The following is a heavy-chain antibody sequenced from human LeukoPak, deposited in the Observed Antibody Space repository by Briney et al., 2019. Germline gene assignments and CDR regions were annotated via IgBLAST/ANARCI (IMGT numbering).Heavy chain of an antibody. CDR1: GGSISSGDYY. CDR2: IYYSGST. CDR3: ARVLRLGELSPSLDY. J-gene: IGHJ4*02. Sequence: SQTLSLTCTVSGGSISSGDYYWSWIRQPPGKGLEWIGYIYYSGSTYYNPSLKSLVTMSVDTSKNQFSLKLSSVTAADTAVYYCARVLRLGELSPSLDYWGQGTLVTVSS. D-gene: IGHD3-16*02. V-gene: IGHV4-30-4*01.